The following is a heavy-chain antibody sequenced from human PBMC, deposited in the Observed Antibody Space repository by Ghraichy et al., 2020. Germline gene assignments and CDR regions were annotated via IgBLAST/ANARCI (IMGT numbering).Heavy chain of an antibody. CDR3: ARRPGYSGWYMGFDY. Sequence: SETLSLTCAVYGGSFSGYYWSWIRQPPGKGLEWIGEINHSGSTNYNPSLKSRVTISVDTSKNQFSLKLSSVTAADTAVYYCARRPGYSGWYMGFDYWGQGTLVTVSS. D-gene: IGHD6-19*01. J-gene: IGHJ4*02. V-gene: IGHV4-34*01. CDR1: GGSFSGYY. CDR2: INHSGST.